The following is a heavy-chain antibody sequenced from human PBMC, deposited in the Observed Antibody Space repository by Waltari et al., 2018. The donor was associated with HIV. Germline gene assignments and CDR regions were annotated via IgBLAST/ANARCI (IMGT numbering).Heavy chain of an antibody. CDR2: MNPTNGNT. Sequence: QVQLVQSGAEVKKPGASVKVSCKASGYTFTTYDINWVRQATGQGLEWMGWMNPTNGNTGYAQKFQGRVAMTRDTSISAAYLELDSLRSEDTAVYYCARSIRGGDVDYWGQGTLVTVSS. D-gene: IGHD3-10*01. V-gene: IGHV1-8*01. CDR3: ARSIRGGDVDY. J-gene: IGHJ4*02. CDR1: GYTFTTYD.